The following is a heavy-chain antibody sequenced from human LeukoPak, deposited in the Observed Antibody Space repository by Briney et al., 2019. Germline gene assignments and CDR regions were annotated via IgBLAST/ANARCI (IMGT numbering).Heavy chain of an antibody. J-gene: IGHJ4*02. CDR1: GFTFSSYW. CDR2: LNRDGSYT. V-gene: IGHV3-74*03. Sequence: GGSLRLSCAASGFTFSSYWMHWVRQGPGEGLVWVSRLNRDGSYTEFADSVKGRFTISRDNAKNTLYLQVNSLRAEDTAVYYCAREGRTGGLDYWGQGTLVTVSS. D-gene: IGHD2-8*02. CDR3: AREGRTGGLDY.